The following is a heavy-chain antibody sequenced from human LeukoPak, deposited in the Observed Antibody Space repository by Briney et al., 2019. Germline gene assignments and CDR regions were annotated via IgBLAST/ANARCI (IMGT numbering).Heavy chain of an antibody. D-gene: IGHD6-13*01. V-gene: IGHV1-2*02. CDR2: INPNSGGT. J-gene: IGHJ4*02. Sequence: ASVKVSCKASGYTFTGYYMHWVRQAPGQGLEWMGWINPNSGGTNYAQKFQGRVTMTRDTSISTAYMELGRLRSDDTAVYYCARARSSWYHFDYWGQGTLVTVSS. CDR1: GYTFTGYY. CDR3: ARARSSWYHFDY.